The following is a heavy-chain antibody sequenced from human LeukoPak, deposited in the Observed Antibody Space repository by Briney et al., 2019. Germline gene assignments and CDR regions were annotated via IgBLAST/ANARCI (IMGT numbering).Heavy chain of an antibody. J-gene: IGHJ4*02. V-gene: IGHV4-39*07. CDR3: ASTSNIAAALH. Sequence: SETLSLTCTVSGGFINTGRYYWAWIRQPPGKGLDWIGNVFFGGNTHYNPSLKSRVTISVDTSKNQFSLKLSSVTAADTAVYYCASTSNIAAALHWGQGTLVTVSS. CDR2: VFFGGNT. CDR1: GGFINTGRYY. D-gene: IGHD6-13*01.